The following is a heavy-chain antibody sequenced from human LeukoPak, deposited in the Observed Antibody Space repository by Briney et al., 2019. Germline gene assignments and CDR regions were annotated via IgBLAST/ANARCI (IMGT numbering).Heavy chain of an antibody. J-gene: IGHJ4*02. Sequence: GRSLRLSCAASGFTFDDYAMHWVRQAPGKGLEWVSGISWNSGSIGYADSVKGRFTISRDNAKNSLYLQMNSLRAEDTALYYCAKDAEAVASYFDYWGQGTLVTASS. D-gene: IGHD6-19*01. V-gene: IGHV3-9*01. CDR1: GFTFDDYA. CDR3: AKDAEAVASYFDY. CDR2: ISWNSGSI.